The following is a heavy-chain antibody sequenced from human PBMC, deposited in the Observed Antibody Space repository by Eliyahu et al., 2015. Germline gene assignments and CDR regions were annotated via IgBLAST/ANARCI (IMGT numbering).Heavy chain of an antibody. CDR1: GFTFSNYY. Sequence: EVQLVESGGDWVQPGGSLXLSXTASGFTFSNYYMXWVRQTPGKGLEWLTNINTDGSETSYVDSVKGRFTISRDNARNSLYLQMNSLRAEDTAVYYCARDHWYIDYWGHGTLVTVSS. J-gene: IGHJ4*01. V-gene: IGHV3-7*03. CDR2: INTDGSET. D-gene: IGHD1-14*01. CDR3: ARDHWYIDY.